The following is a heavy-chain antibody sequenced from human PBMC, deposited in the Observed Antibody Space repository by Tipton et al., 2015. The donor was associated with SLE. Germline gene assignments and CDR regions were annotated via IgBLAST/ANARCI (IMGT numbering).Heavy chain of an antibody. J-gene: IGHJ4*02. CDR2: ISGSGGTG. D-gene: IGHD1-7*01. CDR3: ARRNNWIYGTVADH. Sequence: GSLRLSCVASGFTFSTYSMTWVRQAPGKGLECVAAISGSGGTGYYADSLKGRFTVSRDNSKNTVYLHMTRLTAEDTAKYYCARRNNWIYGTVADHWGQGTMVTVSS. V-gene: IGHV3-23*01. CDR1: GFTFSTYS.